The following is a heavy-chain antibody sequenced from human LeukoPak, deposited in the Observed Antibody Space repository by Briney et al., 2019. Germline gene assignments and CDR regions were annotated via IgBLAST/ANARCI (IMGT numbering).Heavy chain of an antibody. D-gene: IGHD3-10*01. CDR2: ISSDSRTI. CDR3: ARYGSGTSYISNYFDY. Sequence: GGSLRLSCAASGFTFSSYSMNWVRQAPGKGLEWVSYISSDSRTIYYADSVKGRFTISRDNAKNSLYLQMKSLRDEDTAVYYCARYGSGTSYISNYFDYWGQGTLVTVSS. J-gene: IGHJ4*02. V-gene: IGHV3-48*02. CDR1: GFTFSSYS.